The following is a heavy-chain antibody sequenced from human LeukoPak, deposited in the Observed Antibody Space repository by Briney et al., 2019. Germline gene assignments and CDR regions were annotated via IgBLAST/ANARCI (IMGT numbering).Heavy chain of an antibody. Sequence: ASVKVSCKASGYTFTSHGISWVRQAPGQGLEWMGWISAYNGNTHYAEKLQGRVTMTTDTSTRTAYMELRSLRSDDTAVYYGARDGVSGSYQDYWGQGTQVTVSS. D-gene: IGHD3-16*02. CDR3: ARDGVSGSYQDY. J-gene: IGHJ4*02. CDR2: ISAYNGNT. V-gene: IGHV1-18*01. CDR1: GYTFTSHG.